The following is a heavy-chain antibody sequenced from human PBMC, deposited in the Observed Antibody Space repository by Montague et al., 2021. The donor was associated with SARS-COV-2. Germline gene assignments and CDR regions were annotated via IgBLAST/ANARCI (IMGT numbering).Heavy chain of an antibody. CDR1: GASISSSENS. V-gene: IGHV4-39*01. CDR2: IFYSGTT. D-gene: IGHD3-16*02. J-gene: IGHJ4*02. Sequence: SETLSLTCTVSGASISSSENSWGWIRQSPGKGLEWFGSIFYSGTTYFNPSLRSRIAISVDTSKNQFSLKVTSVTAADTAVYYCARHVTFVGVVVALDYWGQGHLVSVSS. CDR3: ARHVTFVGVVVALDY.